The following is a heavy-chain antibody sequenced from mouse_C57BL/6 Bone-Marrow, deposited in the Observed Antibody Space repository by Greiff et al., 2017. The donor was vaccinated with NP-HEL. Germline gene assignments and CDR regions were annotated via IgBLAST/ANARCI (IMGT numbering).Heavy chain of an antibody. D-gene: IGHD1-1*01. CDR2: INPNNGGT. V-gene: IGHV1-26*01. CDR3: AIIYYYGHWYFDV. Sequence: VQLQQSGPELVKPGASVKISCKASGYTFTDYYMNWVKQSHGKSLEWIGDINPNNGGTSYNQKFKGKATLTVDKSSSTAYMELRSLTSEDSAVYYCAIIYYYGHWYFDVWGTGTTVTVSS. CDR1: GYTFTDYY. J-gene: IGHJ1*03.